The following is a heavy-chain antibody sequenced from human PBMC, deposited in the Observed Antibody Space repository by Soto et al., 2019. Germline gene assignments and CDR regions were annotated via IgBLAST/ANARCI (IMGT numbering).Heavy chain of an antibody. Sequence: QVQLVESGGGLVKPGGSLRLSCAASRFTFSDYYMIWIRQAPGKGLEWVAYISSSGTGIYYPDSVKGRCTISRDNATNSLYLQMSSLRAEDTAVYYCARAYSDAFDIWGQGTMVTVSS. CDR2: ISSSGTGI. D-gene: IGHD2-15*01. J-gene: IGHJ3*02. V-gene: IGHV3-11*01. CDR1: RFTFSDYY. CDR3: ARAYSDAFDI.